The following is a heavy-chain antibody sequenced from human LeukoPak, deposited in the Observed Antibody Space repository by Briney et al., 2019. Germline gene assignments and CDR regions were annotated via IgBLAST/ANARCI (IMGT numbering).Heavy chain of an antibody. J-gene: IGHJ4*02. D-gene: IGHD3-3*01. V-gene: IGHV3-23*01. CDR2: VSGGGDRT. Sequence: PGGSLRLSCAASGFTFSSYPMTWVRQAPGKGPEWVSSVSGGGDRTVYVDSVKGRFTISRDNSKNTVTLQMNSLKAEDTAIYYCTKELWEGSGYLEYWGQGILVTVSS. CDR1: GFTFSSYP. CDR3: TKELWEGSGYLEY.